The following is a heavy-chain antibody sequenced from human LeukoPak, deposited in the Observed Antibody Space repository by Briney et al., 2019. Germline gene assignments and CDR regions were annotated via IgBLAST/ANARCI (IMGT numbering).Heavy chain of an antibody. J-gene: IGHJ4*02. V-gene: IGHV3-21*01. CDR1: GFTFSSYS. CDR3: ARDPNSPVDY. Sequence: GGSLRLSCAASGFTFSSYSMNWVRQAPGKGLEWVSSISSSSSYIYYADSVKGRFTISRDNSKNTLYLQMNSLRAEDTAVYYCARDPNSPVDYWGQGTLVTVSS. CDR2: ISSSSSYI. D-gene: IGHD4-11*01.